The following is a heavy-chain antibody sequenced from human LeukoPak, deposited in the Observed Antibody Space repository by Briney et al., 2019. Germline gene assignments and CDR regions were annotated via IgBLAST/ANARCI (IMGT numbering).Heavy chain of an antibody. J-gene: IGHJ6*03. D-gene: IGHD3-10*01. Sequence: PSETLSLTCAVYGGSFSGYYWSWIRQPPGKGLEWIGEINHSGSTNYNPSLKSRVTISVDTSKNQFSLRPSSVTAADTAVYYCAREVLLWFGEFPHYYYMDVWGKGTTVTVSS. V-gene: IGHV4-34*01. CDR2: INHSGST. CDR3: AREVLLWFGEFPHYYYMDV. CDR1: GGSFSGYY.